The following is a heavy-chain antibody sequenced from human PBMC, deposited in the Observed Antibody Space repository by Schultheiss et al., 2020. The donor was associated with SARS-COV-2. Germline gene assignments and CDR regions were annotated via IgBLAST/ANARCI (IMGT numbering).Heavy chain of an antibody. V-gene: IGHV4-39*07. CDR2: INHSGST. D-gene: IGHD2-2*01. CDR3: AREPGSTSYAFDI. Sequence: SETLSLTCTVSGGSISSSSYYWGWIRQPPGKGLEWIGEINHSGSTKYNSSLKSRVTISVDTSNNQLSLKLTSVTAADTAVFYCAREPGSTSYAFDIWGQGTMVTVSS. J-gene: IGHJ3*02. CDR1: GGSISSSSYY.